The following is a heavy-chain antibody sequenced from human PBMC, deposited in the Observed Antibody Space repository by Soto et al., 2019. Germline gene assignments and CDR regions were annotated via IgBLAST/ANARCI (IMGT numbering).Heavy chain of an antibody. CDR3: ARGQRFSDWFDP. Sequence: SETLSLTCSVSGGTISGYYWTWIRQPAGKGLEWIGRIYSSGNTKYNPSLQSRVTMSLDTSNNQFSLRLASVTAADTAVYYCARGQRFSDWFDPWGQGTLVTVSS. CDR2: IYSSGNT. J-gene: IGHJ5*02. V-gene: IGHV4-4*07. D-gene: IGHD3-3*01. CDR1: GGTISGYY.